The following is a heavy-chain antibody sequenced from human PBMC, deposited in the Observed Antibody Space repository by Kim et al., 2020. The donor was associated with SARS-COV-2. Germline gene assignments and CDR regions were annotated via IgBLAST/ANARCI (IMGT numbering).Heavy chain of an antibody. CDR3: ARDAQYYYDSSGSPEHDAFDI. Sequence: SETLSLTCTVSGGSISSSSYYWGWIRQPPGKGLEWIGSIYYSGSTYYNPSLKSRVTISVDTSKNQFSLKLSSVTAADTAVYYCARDAQYYYDSSGSPEHDAFDIWGQGTMVTVSS. J-gene: IGHJ3*02. V-gene: IGHV4-39*07. CDR2: IYYSGST. CDR1: GGSISSSSYY. D-gene: IGHD3-22*01.